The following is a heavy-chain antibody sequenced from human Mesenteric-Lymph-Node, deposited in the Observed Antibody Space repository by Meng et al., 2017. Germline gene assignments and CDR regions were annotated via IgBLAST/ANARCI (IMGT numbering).Heavy chain of an antibody. CDR3: ARHHHSPTFDY. CDR2: VVYSGTT. CDR1: GGSISSSSYY. V-gene: IGHV4-39*01. D-gene: IGHD1-14*01. Sequence: GAGLLKPSETLALTCTVSGGSISSSSYYWAWIRQPPGEGLEWIGSVVYSGTTYYTSSLKSRVSISVDTSKNQFSLKLSSVTAADTAVYYCARHHHSPTFDYWGQGTLVTVSS. J-gene: IGHJ4*02.